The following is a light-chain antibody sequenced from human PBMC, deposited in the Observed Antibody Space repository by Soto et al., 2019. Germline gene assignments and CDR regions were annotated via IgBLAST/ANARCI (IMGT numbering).Light chain of an antibody. CDR2: FAS. V-gene: IGKV1D-16*01. J-gene: IGKJ5*01. CDR3: QQFRSFPIT. Sequence: DIQMTQSPSSLSASVGDRVTITCRASQDIGSHLAWYQQKPEKAPKSLIYFASTLQSGVPSRFSASGSGTDFTLTISSLQPEDFATYYCQQFRSFPITFGQGIRLEIK. CDR1: QDIGSH.